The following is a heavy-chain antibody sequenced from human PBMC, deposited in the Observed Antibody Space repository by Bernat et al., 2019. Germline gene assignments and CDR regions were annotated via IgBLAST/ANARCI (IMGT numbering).Heavy chain of an antibody. CDR3: AKDRSIPGYYYCMDV. CDR2: ISGSGGST. Sequence: EVQLLESGGGLVQPGGSLRLSCAASGFTFSSNAMTWVRQASRKGLEWVSVISGSGGSTDSADSVKGRFTISSDNSKNTVYLQMNSMRVEDTAVYYCAKDRSIPGYYYCMDVWGKGTTVTVSS. D-gene: IGHD2-21*01. V-gene: IGHV3-23*01. CDR1: GFTFSSNA. J-gene: IGHJ6*03.